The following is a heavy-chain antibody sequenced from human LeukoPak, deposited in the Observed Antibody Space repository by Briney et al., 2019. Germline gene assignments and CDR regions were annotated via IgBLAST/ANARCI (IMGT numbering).Heavy chain of an antibody. V-gene: IGHV3-23*01. J-gene: IGHJ4*02. D-gene: IGHD4-17*01. CDR2: ISGSGDDT. CDR1: GFSFSSYA. Sequence: GGSLRLSCAASGFSFSSYAMSWVRQAPGKGLEWVSSISGSGDDTYYADSVKDRFSISRDNSRTTASLQMNSLRAEDTAVYYCAKGRGTAVTSAANYWGQGTLVTVSS. CDR3: AKGRGTAVTSAANY.